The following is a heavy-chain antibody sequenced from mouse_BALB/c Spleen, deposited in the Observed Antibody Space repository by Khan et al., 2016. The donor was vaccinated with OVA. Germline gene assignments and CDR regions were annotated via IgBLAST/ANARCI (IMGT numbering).Heavy chain of an antibody. CDR3: ARPLTGSFAY. D-gene: IGHD4-1*01. V-gene: IGHV5-6*01. CDR1: GFTFTNYG. Sequence: EVELVESGGDLVKPGGSLKLSCAASGFTFTNYGMSWVRQTPDKRLEWVTTISSSSTYTYYPDSVKGRFTISRNNAKNTLYLQMSSLKSEDTAMYYCARPLTGSFAYRGQGNLVTVSA. J-gene: IGHJ3*01. CDR2: ISSSSTYT.